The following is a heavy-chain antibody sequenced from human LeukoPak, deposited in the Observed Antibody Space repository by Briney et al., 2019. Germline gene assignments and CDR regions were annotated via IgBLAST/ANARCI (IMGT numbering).Heavy chain of an antibody. CDR3: ARHRRAQWPPWAFDI. J-gene: IGHJ3*02. Sequence: PSETLSLTCTVSGGSISSYYWSWVRQPPGKGLEWIGCIYYSGSTNYNPSLKSRVTISVDTSKNQFSLKLSSVTAADTAVYYCARHRRAQWPPWAFDIWGQGTMVTVSS. V-gene: IGHV4-59*08. CDR1: GGSISSYY. D-gene: IGHD6-19*01. CDR2: IYYSGST.